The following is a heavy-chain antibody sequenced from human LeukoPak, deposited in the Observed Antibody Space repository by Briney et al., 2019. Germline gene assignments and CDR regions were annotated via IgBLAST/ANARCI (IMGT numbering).Heavy chain of an antibody. CDR1: GFTFSSYV. CDR3: ARQPDDFSGWNNGQDFFDY. V-gene: IGHV3-23*01. Sequence: GGSLRLSCAASGFTFSSYVMSRVRQAPGKGLEWVSGISGRGSSTYYADSVKGRFTISRDNSKNTLYLQMNSLRAEDTAVYYCARQPDDFSGWNNGQDFFDYWGQGTLVTVSS. D-gene: IGHD6-19*01. CDR2: ISGRGSST. J-gene: IGHJ4*02.